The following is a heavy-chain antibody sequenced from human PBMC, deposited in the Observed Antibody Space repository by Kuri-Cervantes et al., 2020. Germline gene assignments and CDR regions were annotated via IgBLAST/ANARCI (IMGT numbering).Heavy chain of an antibody. Sequence: GSLRLSCTVSGGSISSSSYYWGWIRQPPGKGLEWIGSIYYSGSTYYNPSLKSRVTISVDTSKNQFSLKLSSVTAADTAVYYCAKIIEADLASYWYGMDVWGQGTTVTVSS. V-gene: IGHV4-39*07. J-gene: IGHJ6*02. CDR1: GGSISSSSYY. CDR2: IYYSGST. CDR3: AKIIEADLASYWYGMDV. D-gene: IGHD2/OR15-2a*01.